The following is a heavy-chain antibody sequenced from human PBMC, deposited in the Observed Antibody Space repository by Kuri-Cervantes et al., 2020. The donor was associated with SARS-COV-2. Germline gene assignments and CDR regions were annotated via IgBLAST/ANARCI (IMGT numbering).Heavy chain of an antibody. J-gene: IGHJ3*02. CDR3: ARAIDMNLGYCSITSSCDAFDI. D-gene: IGHD2-2*01. CDR2: IYYSGST. V-gene: IGHV4-59*01. CDR1: GGSISSYY. Sequence: LSCTVSGGSISSYYWSWIRQPPGKGLEWIGYIYYSGSTNYNPSLKSRVTISVDTSKNQFSLKLSSVTAADTAVYYCARAIDMNLGYCSITSSCDAFDIWGQGTMVTVSS.